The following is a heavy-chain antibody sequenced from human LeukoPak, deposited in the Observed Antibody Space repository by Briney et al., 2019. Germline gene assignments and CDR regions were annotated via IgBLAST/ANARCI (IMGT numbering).Heavy chain of an antibody. CDR1: GGSFSDYY. V-gene: IGHV4-34*01. CDR2: INHSGST. Sequence: PSETLSLTCAVYGGSFSDYYWSWIRQPPGKGLEWIGEINHSGSTNYNPSLKSRVTISVDTSKNQFSLKLSSVTAADTAVYYCAIASSSSLECWGRGTLVTASS. J-gene: IGHJ4*02. D-gene: IGHD6-6*01. CDR3: AIASSSSLEC.